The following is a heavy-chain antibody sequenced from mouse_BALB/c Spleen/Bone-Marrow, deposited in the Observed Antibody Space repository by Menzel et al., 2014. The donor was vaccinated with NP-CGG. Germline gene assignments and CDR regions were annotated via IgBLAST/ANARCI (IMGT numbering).Heavy chain of an antibody. V-gene: IGHV1S29*02. J-gene: IGHJ3*01. CDR2: IYPYNGGT. Sequence: EVKLQESGPELAKPGASVKISCKASGYTFTDYNMHWVKQSHGKSLEWIGYIYPYNGGTGYNQKFKSKATLTVDNSSSTAYMELRSLTSEDSALYYCARATTAGFAYWGQGTLVTVSA. CDR3: ARATTAGFAY. D-gene: IGHD1-2*01. CDR1: GYTFTDYN.